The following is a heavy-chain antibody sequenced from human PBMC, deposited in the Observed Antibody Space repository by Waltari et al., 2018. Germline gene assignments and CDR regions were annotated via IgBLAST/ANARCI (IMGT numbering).Heavy chain of an antibody. CDR1: GGSISSHY. D-gene: IGHD6-13*01. CDR2: IYYSGRT. CDR3: ARVIAAAGTRSYYFDY. V-gene: IGHV4-59*11. Sequence: QVQLQESGPGLVKPSETLSLTCTVSGGSISSHYWSWIRQPPGKGLEWIGYIYYSGRTTYTPSLKSRVTISVDTSKNPFSLKLSSVTAADTAVYYCARVIAAAGTRSYYFDYWGQGTLVTVSS. J-gene: IGHJ4*02.